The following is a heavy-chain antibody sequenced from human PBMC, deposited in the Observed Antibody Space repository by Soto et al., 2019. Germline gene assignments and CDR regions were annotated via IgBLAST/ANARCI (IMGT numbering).Heavy chain of an antibody. D-gene: IGHD6-19*01. V-gene: IGHV1-3*01. Sequence: ASVKVSCKASGYTFTSYAMHWVRQAPGQRLEWMGWTNAGNGNTKYSQKFQGRVTITRDTSASTAYMELSSLRSEDTAVYYCARGVAGSYYFDYWGQGTLVTVSS. CDR3: ARGVAGSYYFDY. CDR1: GYTFTSYA. CDR2: TNAGNGNT. J-gene: IGHJ4*02.